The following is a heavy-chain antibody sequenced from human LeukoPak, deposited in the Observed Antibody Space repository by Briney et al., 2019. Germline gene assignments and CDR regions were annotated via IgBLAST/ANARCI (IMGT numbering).Heavy chain of an antibody. CDR2: ISGSGGTT. D-gene: IGHD3-22*01. Sequence: GGPLTLLCAASGFTFNNFPMRGLRQVRGKGLEWVSSISGSGGTTYYAGSVRGRFTISRDNAKKTLFLHMRSLRAEDTALYYCAKDGYFHDSSGYSYFDSWGQGILVSVSS. V-gene: IGHV3-23*01. J-gene: IGHJ4*02. CDR3: AKDGYFHDSSGYSYFDS. CDR1: GFTFNNFP.